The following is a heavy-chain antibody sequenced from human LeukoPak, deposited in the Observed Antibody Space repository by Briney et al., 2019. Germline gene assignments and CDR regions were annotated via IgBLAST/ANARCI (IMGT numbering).Heavy chain of an antibody. Sequence: GGSLRLSCAASGFTFDDYAMHWVRQAPGKGLEWVSGISWNSGSIGCADSVKGRFTISRDNAKNSLYLQMNSLRAEDTALYYCAKDMGWELRAFDYWGQGTLVTVSS. J-gene: IGHJ4*02. D-gene: IGHD1-26*01. CDR2: ISWNSGSI. CDR3: AKDMGWELRAFDY. V-gene: IGHV3-9*01. CDR1: GFTFDDYA.